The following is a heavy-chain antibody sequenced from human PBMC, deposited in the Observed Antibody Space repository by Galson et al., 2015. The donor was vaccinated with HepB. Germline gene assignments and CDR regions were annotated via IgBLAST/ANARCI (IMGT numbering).Heavy chain of an antibody. J-gene: IGHJ4*02. CDR3: ARDDCSTTSCLAY. Sequence: SLRLSCAASGFIFHDHGTLWVRQAPGKGLEWVATIWYDGTKKYYADSVRGRFTISRDDFRRTLYLQMNRLTNEDTALYYCARDDCSTTSCLAYWGQGTPVTVSS. D-gene: IGHD2-2*01. V-gene: IGHV3-33*08. CDR1: GFIFHDHG. CDR2: IWYDGTKK.